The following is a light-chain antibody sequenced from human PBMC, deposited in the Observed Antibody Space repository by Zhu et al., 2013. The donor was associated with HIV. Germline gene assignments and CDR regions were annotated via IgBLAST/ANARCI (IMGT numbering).Light chain of an antibody. CDR2: AAS. CDR1: QGISSY. V-gene: IGKV1-9*01. CDR3: QQSYNTPVT. Sequence: DIQLTQSPSFLSASVGDRVTITCRASQGISSYLAWYQQKPGKAPKLLIYAASTLQSGVPSRFSGSGSGTEFTLTISSLQPEDVASYYCQQSYNTPVTFGQGTRLDIK. J-gene: IGKJ5*01.